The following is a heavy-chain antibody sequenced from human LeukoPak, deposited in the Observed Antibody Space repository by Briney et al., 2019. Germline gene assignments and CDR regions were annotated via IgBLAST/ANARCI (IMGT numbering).Heavy chain of an antibody. CDR1: GFSLITSGVG. CDR2: IYWNDDQ. CDR3: AHRRATTVASRVYYFDY. J-gene: IGHJ4*02. Sequence: SGPTLVKPTQTLTLTCSFSGFSLITSGVGVGWIRQPPGKALEWLALIYWNDDQRYSPSLKSRLTITKDTSKNQVVLTMTNMDPVDTATYYCAHRRATTVASRVYYFDYWGQGTLVTVSS. V-gene: IGHV2-5*01. D-gene: IGHD4-23*01.